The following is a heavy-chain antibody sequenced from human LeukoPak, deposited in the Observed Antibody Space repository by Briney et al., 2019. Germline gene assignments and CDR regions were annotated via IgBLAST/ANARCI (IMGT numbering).Heavy chain of an antibody. CDR1: GYSFTTYW. CDR2: IYPGDSDT. V-gene: IGHV5-51*01. CDR3: ATGGYCTSTSCYNFFDY. D-gene: IGHD2-2*02. Sequence: GESLKISCKGSGYSFTTYWIGWVRQMPGKGLEWMGIIYPGDSDTRYSPSFQGQVTISADKSISTAYLQWSSLKASDTAMYYCATGGYCTSTSCYNFFDYWGQGALVGVSS. J-gene: IGHJ4*02.